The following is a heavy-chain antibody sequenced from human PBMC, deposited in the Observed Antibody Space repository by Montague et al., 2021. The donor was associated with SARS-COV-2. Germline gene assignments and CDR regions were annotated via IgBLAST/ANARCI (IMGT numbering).Heavy chain of an antibody. CDR3: ARVTTDVLRYFDWLTQEDPRYFDY. V-gene: IGHV4-59*12. CDR2: MHDSGTA. J-gene: IGHJ4*02. D-gene: IGHD3-9*01. Sequence: SETLSLTCTVSDGSIRSYYWNWMRQTPGKGLEWIGYMHDSGTANYNPSLRSRVTLMVDASRNQFSLKLSSVTAADTAVYYCARVTTDVLRYFDWLTQEDPRYFDYWGQGTLVTVSS. CDR1: DGSIRSYY.